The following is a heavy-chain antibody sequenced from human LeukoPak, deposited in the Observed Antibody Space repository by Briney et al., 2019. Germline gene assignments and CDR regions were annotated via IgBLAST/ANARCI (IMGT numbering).Heavy chain of an antibody. Sequence: GESLQISCKGSGYSFTSYWIGWVRQMPGKGLEWMGIIYPGDSDTRYSPSFQGQVTISADKSVSTAYLQWSSLKASDTAMYYCARSYGSGSYSAYNWFDPWGQGTLVTVSS. CDR3: ARSYGSGSYSAYNWFDP. D-gene: IGHD3-10*01. J-gene: IGHJ5*02. CDR2: IYPGDSDT. CDR1: GYSFTSYW. V-gene: IGHV5-51*01.